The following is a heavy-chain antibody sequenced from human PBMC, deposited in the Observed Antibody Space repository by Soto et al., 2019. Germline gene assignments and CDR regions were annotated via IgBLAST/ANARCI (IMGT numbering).Heavy chain of an antibody. CDR3: ARDLFEYSSSGDAFDI. Sequence: GGSLRLSCVASGFTFSTYWMHWVRQTPGEGLVWVSHTDSDGTFTTYADSVKGRFTISRDNSKNTLYLQMNSLRAEDTAVYYCARDLFEYSSSGDAFDIWGQGTMVTVSS. V-gene: IGHV3-74*01. CDR1: GFTFSTYW. D-gene: IGHD6-6*01. J-gene: IGHJ3*02. CDR2: TDSDGTFT.